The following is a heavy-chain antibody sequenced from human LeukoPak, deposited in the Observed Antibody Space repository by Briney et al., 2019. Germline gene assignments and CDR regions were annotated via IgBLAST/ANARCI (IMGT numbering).Heavy chain of an antibody. CDR3: ARLIGREMATIDY. CDR1: GYSFTTYW. V-gene: IGHV5-51*01. CDR2: IYPADSST. Sequence: GESLKISCKASGYSFTTYWIGWVRQAPGKGLEWMGIIYPADSSTEYSPSFQGQVTISADKSISTAYLQWSSLKASDTAMYYCARLIGREMATIDYWGQGTLVTVSS. J-gene: IGHJ4*02. D-gene: IGHD5-24*01.